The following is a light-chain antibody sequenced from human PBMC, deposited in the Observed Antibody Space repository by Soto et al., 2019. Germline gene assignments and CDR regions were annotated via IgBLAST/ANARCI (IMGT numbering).Light chain of an antibody. J-gene: IGLJ1*01. CDR3: CSYAGLNV. Sequence: QSALTQPRSVSGSPGQSVTISCTGTSSDVGGYNYVSWYQQHPGKAPKLMIYDVSKRPSGVPDRFSGSKSGNSASLTISGLQAEDEADYYCCSYAGLNVFGTGTKVTVL. CDR2: DVS. CDR1: SSDVGGYNY. V-gene: IGLV2-11*01.